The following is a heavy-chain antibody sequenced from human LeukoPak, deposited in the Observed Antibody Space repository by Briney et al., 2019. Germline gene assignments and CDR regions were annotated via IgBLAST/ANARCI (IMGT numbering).Heavy chain of an antibody. Sequence: ASVKVSCKASRYTFTSYDINWLRQATGQGLEWMGWMNPNSGNTGYAQKFQGRVTITADKSTSTAYMELSSLRSEDTAVYYCAGEMYYYDSSGLGEPYYFDYWGQGTLVTVSS. D-gene: IGHD3-22*01. CDR3: AGEMYYYDSSGLGEPYYFDY. V-gene: IGHV1-8*01. CDR1: RYTFTSYD. CDR2: MNPNSGNT. J-gene: IGHJ4*02.